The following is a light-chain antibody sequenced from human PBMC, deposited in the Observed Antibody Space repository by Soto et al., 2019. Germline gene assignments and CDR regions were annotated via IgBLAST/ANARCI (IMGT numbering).Light chain of an antibody. CDR3: QQYRT. J-gene: IGKJ1*01. V-gene: IGKV1-8*01. CDR2: KAS. Sequence: AIRMTQSPSSFSASTGDRVTITCRASQGISSYLAWYQQKPGKAPKLLIYKASTLKSGVPSRFSGSRSGTEFTLTISSLQPEDFATYYCQQYRTFGQGTKVDIK. CDR1: QGISSY.